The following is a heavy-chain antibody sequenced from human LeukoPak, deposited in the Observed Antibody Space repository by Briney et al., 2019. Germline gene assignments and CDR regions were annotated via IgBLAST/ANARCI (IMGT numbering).Heavy chain of an antibody. CDR1: GFPFSSYA. V-gene: IGHV3-30-3*01. CDR3: ARGSLWLQLDY. J-gene: IGHJ4*02. Sequence: PGRSLRLSCVASGFPFSSYAMHWVRQAPGKGLGWVAVISYDGSNKYYADSVKGRFTISRDNSKNTLYLQMNSLRAEDTAVYYCARGSLWLQLDYWGQGTLVTVSS. D-gene: IGHD5-24*01. CDR2: ISYDGSNK.